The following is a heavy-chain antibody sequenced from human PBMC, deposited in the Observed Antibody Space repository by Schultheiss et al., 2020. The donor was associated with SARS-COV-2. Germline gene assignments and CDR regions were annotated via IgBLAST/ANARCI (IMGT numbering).Heavy chain of an antibody. Sequence: SQTLSLTCTVSGGSIRSNYWSWIRQPPGKGLEWIGEINHSGSTNYNPSLKSRVTMSADTSKNQFSLKLSSVTAADTAVYYCVRDDGGYFRTSWFDPWGQGTRVTVSS. CDR3: VRDDGGYFRTSWFDP. D-gene: IGHD3-22*01. J-gene: IGHJ5*02. CDR2: INHSGST. V-gene: IGHV4-59*12. CDR1: GGSIRSNY.